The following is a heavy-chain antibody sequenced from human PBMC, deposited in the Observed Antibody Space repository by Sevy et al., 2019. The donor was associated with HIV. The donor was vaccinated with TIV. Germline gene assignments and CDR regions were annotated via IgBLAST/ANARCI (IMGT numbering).Heavy chain of an antibody. CDR2: INQDGSVK. D-gene: IGHD6-13*01. CDR3: VKAIAKDGSF. J-gene: IGHJ4*02. Sequence: GGSLRLSYVASGFSLNNYWMNWVRQAPGKGLEWVANINQDGSVKYYVDSVRGRFTISRDNARNLVFLQMSSLRVDDSALYYCVKAIAKDGSFWGQGTLVTVSS. V-gene: IGHV3-7*01. CDR1: GFSLNNYW.